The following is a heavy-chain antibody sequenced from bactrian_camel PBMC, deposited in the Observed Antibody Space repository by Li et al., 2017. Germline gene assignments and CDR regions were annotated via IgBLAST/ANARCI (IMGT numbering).Heavy chain of an antibody. V-gene: IGHV3S53*01. CDR2: IGSNGST. CDR1: AYIVRNYC. J-gene: IGHJ4*01. D-gene: IGHD4*01. Sequence: QVQLVESGGGSVQAGGSLRLSCAASAYIVRNYCMGWFRQAPGKEREEVARIGSNGSTYYADAVKGRFTISRDTANKTVYLQMNNLKPEDTAMYYCAAKEKVTIPNLTLAPRWYNYWGQGTQVTVS. CDR3: AAKEKVTIPNLTLAPRWYNY.